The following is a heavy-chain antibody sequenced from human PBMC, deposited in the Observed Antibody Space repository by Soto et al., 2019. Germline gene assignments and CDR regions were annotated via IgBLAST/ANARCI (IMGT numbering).Heavy chain of an antibody. D-gene: IGHD3-22*01. Sequence: GASVKVSCKASGYTFTSYGISWVRQAPGQGLEWMGWISAYNGNTNYARKLQGRVTMTTDTSTSTAYMELRSLRSDDTAVYYCARDAPSPISYYDSSGYYSRPPSIQHWGQGTLVTVSS. J-gene: IGHJ1*01. CDR1: GYTFTSYG. V-gene: IGHV1-18*01. CDR2: ISAYNGNT. CDR3: ARDAPSPISYYDSSGYYSRPPSIQH.